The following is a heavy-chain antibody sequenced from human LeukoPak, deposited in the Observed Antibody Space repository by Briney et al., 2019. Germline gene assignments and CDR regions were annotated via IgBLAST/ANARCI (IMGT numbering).Heavy chain of an antibody. V-gene: IGHV1-69*13. CDR2: IIPIFGTA. J-gene: IGHJ6*04. CDR1: GGTFSSYA. D-gene: IGHD5-24*01. CDR3: ARGAGYSTLPYYYGMDV. Sequence: GASVKVSCKASGGTFSSYAISWVRQAPGQGLEWMGGIIPIFGTANYAQKFQGGVTITADESTSTAYMELSSLRSEDTAVYYCARGAGYSTLPYYYGMDVWGKGTTVTVSS.